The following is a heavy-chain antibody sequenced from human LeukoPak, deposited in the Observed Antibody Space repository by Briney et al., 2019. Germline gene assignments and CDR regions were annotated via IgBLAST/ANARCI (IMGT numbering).Heavy chain of an antibody. CDR1: GGSISSSSYY. V-gene: IGHV4-39*01. J-gene: IGHJ4*02. Sequence: SETLSLTCTVSGGSISSSSYYWGWLRQPPGKGLEWIGSIYYSGSTYYNPSLKSRVTISVDTSKNQFSLKLSPMTAATTALYSCARLGYCSKSSCYPIDYRGQGTLGTVSS. CDR3: ARLGYCSKSSCYPIDY. CDR2: IYYSGST. D-gene: IGHD2-2*03.